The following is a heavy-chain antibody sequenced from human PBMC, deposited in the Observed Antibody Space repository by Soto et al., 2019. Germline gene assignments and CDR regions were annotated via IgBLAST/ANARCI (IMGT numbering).Heavy chain of an antibody. CDR1: GYSFTSYW. J-gene: IGHJ5*02. D-gene: IGHD3-10*01. V-gene: IGHV5-10-1*01. CDR2: IDPSDSYT. CDR3: ASLITIVRGAPPSAPDNWFDP. Sequence: PGESLKISCKGSGYSFTSYWISWVRQMPGKGLEWMGRIDPSDSYTNYSPSFQGHVTISADKSISTAYLQWSSLKASDTAMYSCASLITIVRGAPPSAPDNWFDPWGQGTLVTVSS.